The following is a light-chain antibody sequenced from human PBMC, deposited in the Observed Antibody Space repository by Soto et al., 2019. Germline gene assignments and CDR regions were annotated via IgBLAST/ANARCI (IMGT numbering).Light chain of an antibody. V-gene: IGLV1-51*01. CDR1: SSNIGNNY. CDR2: DNN. J-gene: IGLJ2*01. Sequence: QTVLTQPPSVSAAPGQKVTISCSGSSSNIGNNYVSWYQQLPGTAPKLLIYDNNKRPSGTPDRSSGSKSGTSATLGITGLQTGDEGDYFCGTWDGSLRALFGGGTKLTVL. CDR3: GTWDGSLRAL.